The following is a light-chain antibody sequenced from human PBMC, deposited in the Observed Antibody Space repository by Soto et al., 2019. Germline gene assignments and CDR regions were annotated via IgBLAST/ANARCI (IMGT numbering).Light chain of an antibody. V-gene: IGLV1-51*02. Sequence: QSVLTQPPSVSAAPGQKVTISCSGSSYNVGNKYVSWYQHLPGTAPKLLIYENDQRPSGIPDRFSGSKSGTSATLGIIGLQTGDEADYYCGTWDTSLGAWVFGGGTKLTVL. CDR3: GTWDTSLGAWV. J-gene: IGLJ3*02. CDR1: SYNVGNKY. CDR2: END.